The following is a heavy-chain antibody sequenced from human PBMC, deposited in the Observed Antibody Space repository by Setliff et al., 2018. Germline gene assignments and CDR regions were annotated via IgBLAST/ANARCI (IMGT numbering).Heavy chain of an antibody. CDR1: GFSISTSGMC. V-gene: IGHV2-70*11. CDR3: ARTIRSGSYHYYYMDV. J-gene: IGHJ6*03. Sequence: GSGPTLVNPTPTLTLTCTFSGFSISTSGMCVSWIRQSPGKALEWLARIDWDDDKYYSTSLKTRLTISKDTSKNQVVLTMTNMDSVDTATYYCARTIRSGSYHYYYMDVWGKGTTVTVSS. D-gene: IGHD1-26*01. CDR2: IDWDDDK.